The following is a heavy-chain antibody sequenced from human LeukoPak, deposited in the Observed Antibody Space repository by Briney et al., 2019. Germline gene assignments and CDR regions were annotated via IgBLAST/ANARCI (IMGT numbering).Heavy chain of an antibody. D-gene: IGHD3-22*01. CDR1: GFTFSSYA. V-gene: IGHV3-23*01. CDR2: ISGSGGST. J-gene: IGHJ4*02. CDR3: ARDQDSSGPIAY. Sequence: PGGPLRLSCAASGFTFSSYAMSCVRQAPGKGLEWVSAISGSGGSTYYADSVKGRFTISRDNSKNTLYLQMNSLRAEDTAVYYCARDQDSSGPIAYWGQGTLVTVSS.